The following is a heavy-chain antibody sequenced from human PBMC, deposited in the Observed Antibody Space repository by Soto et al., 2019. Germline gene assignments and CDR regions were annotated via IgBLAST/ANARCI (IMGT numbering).Heavy chain of an antibody. J-gene: IGHJ6*02. D-gene: IGHD6-6*01. CDR2: IDWDDDK. CDR1: GFSLSTSGMC. V-gene: IGHV2-70*11. CDR3: ARAYSSPYSYYGMDV. Sequence: SGPTLVNPTQTLTLTCTFSGFSLSTSGMCVSWIRQPPGKALEWLARIDWDDDKYYSTSLKTRLTISKDTSKNQVVLTMTNMDPVDTATYYCARAYSSPYSYYGMDVWGQGTTVTV.